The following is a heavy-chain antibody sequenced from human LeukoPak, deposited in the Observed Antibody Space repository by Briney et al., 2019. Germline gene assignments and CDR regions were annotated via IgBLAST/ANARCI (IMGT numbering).Heavy chain of an antibody. CDR2: MNPNSGNT. D-gene: IGHD4-17*01. CDR3: ARLGYGDYYLGY. J-gene: IGHJ4*02. Sequence: ASVKVSCKASGYTFTSYDINWVRQATGQGLEWMGWMNPNSGNTGYAQKFQGRVTMTRNTSISTAYMELSSLRSEDTAVYFCARLGYGDYYLGYWGQGTLVTVSS. CDR1: GYTFTSYD. V-gene: IGHV1-8*01.